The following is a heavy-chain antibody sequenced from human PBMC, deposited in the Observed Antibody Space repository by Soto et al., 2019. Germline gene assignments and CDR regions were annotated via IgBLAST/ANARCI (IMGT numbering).Heavy chain of an antibody. Sequence: GGSLRLSCAASGLTFSTSAMHWVRQAPGKGLEWVAMISHDGSHEYYGDSVKGRFSVSRDNSHNILHLQMNSLRIEDTAVYFCARNTDHRLVRGWLDPWGQGTLVTVYS. J-gene: IGHJ5*02. D-gene: IGHD3-10*01. V-gene: IGHV3-30-3*01. CDR3: ARNTDHRLVRGWLDP. CDR2: ISHDGSHE. CDR1: GLTFSTSA.